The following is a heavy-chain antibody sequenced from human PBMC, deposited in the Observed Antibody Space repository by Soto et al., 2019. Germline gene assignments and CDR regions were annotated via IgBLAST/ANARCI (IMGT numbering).Heavy chain of an antibody. D-gene: IGHD3-22*01. Sequence: GGSLRLSCAASGFTFXSYSMNWVRQAPGKGLEWVSSISSSSSYKYYADSVKGRFTISRDNSKNTLYLQMNSLRAEDTAVYYCARGNDYDSSGYYFRWTRYYYGMDVWGQGTTVTVSS. V-gene: IGHV3-21*01. CDR1: GFTFXSYS. CDR2: ISSSSSYK. CDR3: ARGNDYDSSGYYFRWTRYYYGMDV. J-gene: IGHJ6*02.